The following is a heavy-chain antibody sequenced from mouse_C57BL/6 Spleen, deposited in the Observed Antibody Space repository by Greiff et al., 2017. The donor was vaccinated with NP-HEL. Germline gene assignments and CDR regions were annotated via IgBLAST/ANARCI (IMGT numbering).Heavy chain of an antibody. CDR3: ARTGLDDGYYFDY. V-gene: IGHV1-82*01. D-gene: IGHD2-3*01. J-gene: IGHJ2*01. CDR1: GYAFSSSW. CDR2: IYPGDGDT. Sequence: VKLMESGPELVKPGASVKISCKASGYAFSSSWMNWVKQRPGKGLEWIGRIYPGDGDTNYNGKFKGKATLTADKSSSTAYMQLSSLTSEDSAVYFCARTGLDDGYYFDYWGQGTTLTVSS.